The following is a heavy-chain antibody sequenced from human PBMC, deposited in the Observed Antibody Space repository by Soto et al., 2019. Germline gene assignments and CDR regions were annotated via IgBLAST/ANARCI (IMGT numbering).Heavy chain of an antibody. V-gene: IGHV3-23*01. CDR3: AKDLLEDSYGDFDD. D-gene: IGHD4-17*01. CDR2: IEGRGDIK. J-gene: IGHJ4*02. Sequence: EVQLLESGGGLVQPGGSLRLSCAASGFTFSDFAMNWVRQAPGKGLEWVSGIEGRGDIKYHADSVKGRFTTYRDNSKTTQYLQMNSLRAEDTATYYCAKDLLEDSYGDFDDWGQGTLVTVSS. CDR1: GFTFSDFA.